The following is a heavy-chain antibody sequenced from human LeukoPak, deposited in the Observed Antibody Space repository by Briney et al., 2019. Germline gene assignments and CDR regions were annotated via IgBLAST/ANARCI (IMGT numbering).Heavy chain of an antibody. J-gene: IGHJ4*02. Sequence: GGSLRLSCAASGFTFSSYSMNWVRQAPGKGLEWVSSISSSSSYIYYADSVKGRFTISRDNAKNSLYLQMNSLRAEDTAVYYCAREDSWLQRDYWGQGTLVTVSS. CDR1: GFTFSSYS. CDR2: ISSSSSYI. D-gene: IGHD5-24*01. CDR3: AREDSWLQRDY. V-gene: IGHV3-21*01.